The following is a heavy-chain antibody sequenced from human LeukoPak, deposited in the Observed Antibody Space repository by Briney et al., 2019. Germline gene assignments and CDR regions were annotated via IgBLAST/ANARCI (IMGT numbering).Heavy chain of an antibody. V-gene: IGHV1-46*03. CDR2: INPSGGST. D-gene: IGHD2-2*01. Sequence: ASVKVSCKASGYTFTSYYMRWVRQASGQGLEWIGIINPSGGSTSYAQKFQGRVTMTRDTSTSTVYMELSSLRSEDTAVYYCARDDRLTDIVVVPAPTSLDYWGQGTLVTVSS. J-gene: IGHJ4*02. CDR1: GYTFTSYY. CDR3: ARDDRLTDIVVVPAPTSLDY.